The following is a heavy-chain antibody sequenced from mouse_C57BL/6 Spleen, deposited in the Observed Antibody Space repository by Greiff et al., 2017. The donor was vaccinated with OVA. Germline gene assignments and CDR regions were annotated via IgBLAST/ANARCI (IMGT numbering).Heavy chain of an antibody. CDR2: IYPGSGST. CDR3: ARRSYDGNYGYFDD. J-gene: IGHJ1*03. D-gene: IGHD2-1*01. V-gene: IGHV1-55*01. CDR1: GYTFTSYW. Sequence: QVQLQQPGAELVKPGASVKMSCKASGYTFTSYWITWVKQRPGQGLEWIGDIYPGSGSTNYNEKFKSKATLTVDTSSSTAYMQLSSLTSEDSAVYNGARRSYDGNYGYFDDGGTGTTVTVSS.